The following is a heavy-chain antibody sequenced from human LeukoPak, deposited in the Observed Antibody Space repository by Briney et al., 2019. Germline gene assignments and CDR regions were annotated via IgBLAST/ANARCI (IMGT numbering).Heavy chain of an antibody. CDR2: IIPIFGTA. CDR1: GGTFSSYA. J-gene: IGHJ4*02. Sequence: SVKVSCKASGGTFSSYAISWVRQAPGQGLEWMGGIIPIFGTANYAQTFQGRVTITADESTSTAYMELSSLRSEDTAVYYCARDPGYCSSTSCYTGDFDYWGQGTLVTVSS. CDR3: ARDPGYCSSTSCYTGDFDY. D-gene: IGHD2-2*02. V-gene: IGHV1-69*01.